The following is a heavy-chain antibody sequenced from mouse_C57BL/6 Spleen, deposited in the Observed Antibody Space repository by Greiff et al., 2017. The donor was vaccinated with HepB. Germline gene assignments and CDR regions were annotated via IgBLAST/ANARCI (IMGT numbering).Heavy chain of an antibody. CDR2: INSDGGST. V-gene: IGHV5-2*01. CDR1: EYEFPSHD. J-gene: IGHJ1*03. Sequence: DVHLVESGGGLVQPGESLKLSCESNEYEFPSHDMSWVRKTPEKRLELVAAINSDGGSTYYPDTMERRFIISRDNTKKTLYLQMSSLRSEDTALYYCARRGDYLYWYFDVWGTGTTVTVSS. CDR3: ARRGDYLYWYFDV. D-gene: IGHD1-1*01.